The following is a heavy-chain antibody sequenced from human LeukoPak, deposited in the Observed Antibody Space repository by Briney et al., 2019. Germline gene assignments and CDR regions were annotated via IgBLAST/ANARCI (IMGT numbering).Heavy chain of an antibody. CDR3: ARDEDYYGSGSYTAPDAFDI. J-gene: IGHJ3*02. Sequence: PGGSLRLSCAASGFTCSSYSMNWVRQAPGKGLEWVSYINSSSSTIYYADTVKGRFTISRDNAKNSLYLQMNSLRAEDTAVYYCARDEDYYGSGSYTAPDAFDIWGQGTMVTVSS. CDR2: INSSSSTI. V-gene: IGHV3-48*01. D-gene: IGHD3-10*01. CDR1: GFTCSSYS.